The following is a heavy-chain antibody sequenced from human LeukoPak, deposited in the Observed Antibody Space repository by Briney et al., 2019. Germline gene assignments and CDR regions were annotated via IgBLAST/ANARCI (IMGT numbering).Heavy chain of an antibody. V-gene: IGHV3-21*01. Sequence: PGGSLRLSCAASGFTLSGYDMNWVRQAPGKGLEWVSSISGSSSYIYYADSMKGRFTISRDNAKNSLYLQMNSLRAEDTAVYYCARGSSNVAARNNWFDPWGQGTLVTVSS. CDR2: ISGSSSYI. J-gene: IGHJ5*02. D-gene: IGHD6-6*01. CDR1: GFTLSGYD. CDR3: ARGSSNVAARNNWFDP.